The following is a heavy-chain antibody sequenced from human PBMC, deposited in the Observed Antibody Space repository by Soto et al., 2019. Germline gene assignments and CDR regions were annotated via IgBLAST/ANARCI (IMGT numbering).Heavy chain of an antibody. CDR1: GGTFSSYA. CDR2: IIPIFGTA. D-gene: IGHD1-26*01. V-gene: IGHV1-69*13. CDR3: ARPVGATGFGYFGY. J-gene: IGHJ4*02. Sequence: SVKVSCKASGGTFSSYAISWVRQTPGQGLEWMGGIIPIFGTANYAQKFQGRVTITADESTSTAYMELSSLRSEDTAVYYCARPVGATGFGYFGYWGQGTLVTVSS.